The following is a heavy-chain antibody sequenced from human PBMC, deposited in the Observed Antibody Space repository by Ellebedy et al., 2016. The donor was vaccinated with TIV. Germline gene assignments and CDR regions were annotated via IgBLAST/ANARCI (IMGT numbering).Heavy chain of an antibody. CDR2: ISGSGDST. CDR3: AKEFPLDHSGWYFDL. J-gene: IGHJ2*01. V-gene: IGHV3-23*01. D-gene: IGHD6-13*01. CDR1: GFTFSRNA. Sequence: GGSLRLSXAASGFTFSRNAVTWVRQAPGKGLEWVSAISGSGDSTYYADSVKGRFTISRDNSKNTLYLQMNSLRAEDTAVYYCAKEFPLDHSGWYFDLWGRGTLVTVSS.